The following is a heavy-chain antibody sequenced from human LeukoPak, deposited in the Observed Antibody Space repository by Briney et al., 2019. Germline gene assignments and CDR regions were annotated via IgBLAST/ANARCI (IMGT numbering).Heavy chain of an antibody. V-gene: IGHV4-59*01. CDR1: GGSISSYY. Sequence: SETLSLTCTVSGGSISSYYWSWIRQPPGKGLEWIGYIYYSGSTSYNPSLKSRVTISVDTSKNQISLKVRSVTAADTAVYYCARTTEDCSSTSCYQYWFDPWGQGTLVTVSS. J-gene: IGHJ5*02. D-gene: IGHD2-2*01. CDR3: ARTTEDCSSTSCYQYWFDP. CDR2: IYYSGST.